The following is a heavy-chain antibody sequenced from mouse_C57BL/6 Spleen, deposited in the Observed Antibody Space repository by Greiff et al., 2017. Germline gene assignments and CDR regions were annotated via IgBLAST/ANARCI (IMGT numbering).Heavy chain of an antibody. CDR2: ISSGSSTI. V-gene: IGHV5-17*01. D-gene: IGHD1-1*01. CDR1: GFTFSDYG. CDR3: ASSYYGSSYDYFDY. J-gene: IGHJ2*01. Sequence: DVKLVESGGGLVKPGGSLKLSCAASGFTFSDYGMHWVRQAPEKGLEWVAYISSGSSTIYYADTVKGRFTISRDNAKNTLFLQMTSLRSEDTAMYYCASSYYGSSYDYFDYWGQGTTLTVSS.